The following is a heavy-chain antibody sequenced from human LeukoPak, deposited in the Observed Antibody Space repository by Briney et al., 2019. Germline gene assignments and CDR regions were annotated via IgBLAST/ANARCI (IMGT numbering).Heavy chain of an antibody. CDR2: INPSGGST. CDR1: GYTFTSYH. CDR3: AREAVWWLSYASRLDY. D-gene: IGHD5-12*01. V-gene: IGHV1-46*01. J-gene: IGHJ4*02. Sequence: GASVKVSCKASGYTFTSYHMHWVRQAPGQGLEWMGIINPSGGSTSYAQKFQGRVTMTRDTSTSTVYMELSSLRSEDTAVYYCAREAVWWLSYASRLDYWGQGTLVTVSS.